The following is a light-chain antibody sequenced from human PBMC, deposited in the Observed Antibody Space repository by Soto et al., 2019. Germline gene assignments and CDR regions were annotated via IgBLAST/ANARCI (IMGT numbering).Light chain of an antibody. Sequence: DIQMTEGPSSLAASVLERVTITFLASQNIGTYLNWYQRKPGKATSLLIFAASTLQSGVKSRFSGSGSGTDFTIGIRNMQDEDFETYYCQKTDSSQFTCG. V-gene: IGKV1-39*01. CDR3: QKTDSSQFT. CDR1: QNIGTY. J-gene: IGKJ3*01. CDR2: AAS.